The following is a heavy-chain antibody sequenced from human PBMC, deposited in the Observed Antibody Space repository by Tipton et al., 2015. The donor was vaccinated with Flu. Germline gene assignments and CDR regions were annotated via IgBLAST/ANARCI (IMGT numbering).Heavy chain of an antibody. V-gene: IGHV4-39*07. CDR2: IYYSGST. CDR1: GGSISSSSYY. J-gene: IGHJ5*02. Sequence: TLSLTCTVSGGSISSSSYYWGWIRQSPGKGLEWIGSIYYSGSTYYNPSLKSRVTISVDTSKNQLSLKLSSVTAADTALYYCVGWGRDSGSYPRAFDPWGQGALVTVAS. D-gene: IGHD3-10*01. CDR3: VGWGRDSGSYPRAFDP.